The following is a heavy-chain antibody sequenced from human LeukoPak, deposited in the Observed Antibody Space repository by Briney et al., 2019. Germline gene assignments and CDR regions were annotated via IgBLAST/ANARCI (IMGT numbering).Heavy chain of an antibody. J-gene: IGHJ4*02. V-gene: IGHV3-15*01. CDR1: GFTFSNAW. Sequence: PGGSLRLSRAASGFTFSNAWMSWVRQAPGKGLEWVGRIKRKTDDGTTDYAAPVKGRFTISRDDSKNTVYLQMNSLKIEGTAVYYCTTDLLDYWGQGTLVTVSP. CDR3: TTDLLDY. CDR2: IKRKTDDGTT.